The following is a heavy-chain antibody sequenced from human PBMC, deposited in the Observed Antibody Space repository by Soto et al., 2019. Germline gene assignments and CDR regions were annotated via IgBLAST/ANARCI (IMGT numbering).Heavy chain of an antibody. Sequence: QVQLVQSGAEVKKPGSSVKVSCKASGGTFSSYTISWVRQAPGQGLEWMGRIIPILGIANYAQKFQGGVTIPADKSPSTAYMELSSLRSEDTAVYYCATQKITGTPSGYWGQGTLVTVSS. CDR3: ATQKITGTPSGY. CDR2: IIPILGIA. V-gene: IGHV1-69*02. D-gene: IGHD1-20*01. J-gene: IGHJ4*02. CDR1: GGTFSSYT.